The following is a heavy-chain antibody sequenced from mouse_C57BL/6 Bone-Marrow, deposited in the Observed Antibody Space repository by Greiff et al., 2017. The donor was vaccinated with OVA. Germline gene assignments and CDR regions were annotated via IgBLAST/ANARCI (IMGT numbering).Heavy chain of an antibody. J-gene: IGHJ4*01. Sequence: QVQLQQSGAELVRPGASVTLSCKASGYTFTDYEMHWVKQTPVHGLEWIGAIEPETGGTASNQKFKGKAILTADKSSSTAYMELRSLTSDDSAVYYCTRGYSNYYAMDYWGQGTSVTVSS. CDR3: TRGYSNYYAMDY. CDR1: GYTFTDYE. D-gene: IGHD2-5*01. V-gene: IGHV1-15*01. CDR2: IEPETGGT.